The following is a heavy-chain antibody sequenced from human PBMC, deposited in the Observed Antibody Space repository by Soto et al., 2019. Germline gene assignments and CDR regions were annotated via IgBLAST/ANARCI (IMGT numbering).Heavy chain of an antibody. Sequence: SETLSLTCAVSGYSLTSGYYCGWIRQPPGKGLEWIGSIYHSGDTYYNPSLKSRVTISVDASKNHFSLKLTSVTAADTAVYYCARARIVVAGTIVDYWGQGTLVTVSS. D-gene: IGHD6-19*01. CDR2: IYHSGDT. CDR3: ARARIVVAGTIVDY. V-gene: IGHV4-38-2*01. CDR1: GYSLTSGYY. J-gene: IGHJ4*02.